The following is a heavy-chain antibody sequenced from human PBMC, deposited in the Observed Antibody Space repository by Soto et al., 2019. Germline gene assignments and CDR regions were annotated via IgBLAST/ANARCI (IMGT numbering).Heavy chain of an antibody. J-gene: IGHJ6*02. CDR3: ARDGSGYGSGSYGGYYYYGMDV. V-gene: IGHV3-33*01. CDR1: GFTFSSYG. Sequence: PGGSVRLSCAASGFTFSSYGMHWVRQAPCKGLEWVAVMWYDGSNKYYADSVKGRVTISRDDSKNTLYLQMNSLRAEDTAVYYCARDGSGYGSGSYGGYYYYGMDVWGQGTTVTLS. D-gene: IGHD3-10*01. CDR2: MWYDGSNK.